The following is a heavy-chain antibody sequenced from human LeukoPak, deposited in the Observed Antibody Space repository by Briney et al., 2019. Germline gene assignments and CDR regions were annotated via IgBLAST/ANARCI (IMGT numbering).Heavy chain of an antibody. Sequence: PSETLSLTCTVSGGSISISSSSYYWGWIRQPPGKGLEWIGNVYYTGSTYYNPSLKSRVTISLDTSKNQFSLKLSSVTAADTAVYYCARELKELPASTAAWFDPWGQGTLVTVSS. CDR2: VYYTGST. J-gene: IGHJ5*02. D-gene: IGHD3-10*01. CDR1: GGSISISSSSYY. V-gene: IGHV4-39*07. CDR3: ARELKELPASTAAWFDP.